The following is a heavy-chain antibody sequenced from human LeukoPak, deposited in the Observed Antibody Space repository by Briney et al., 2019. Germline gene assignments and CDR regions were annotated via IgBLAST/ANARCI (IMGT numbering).Heavy chain of an antibody. CDR3: ARLSGRVICSAGSCYIDS. CDR1: GYRFTSDW. V-gene: IGHV5-51*01. Sequence: GESLKISCKGSGYRFTSDWIGWVRQMPGKGLEWMGIIYPGDSDTRYSPSFQGQVTISADKSVNTAYLQWSSLKASDTAMYYCARLSGRVICSAGSCYIDSWGQGTLVTVSS. CDR2: IYPGDSDT. D-gene: IGHD2-15*01. J-gene: IGHJ4*02.